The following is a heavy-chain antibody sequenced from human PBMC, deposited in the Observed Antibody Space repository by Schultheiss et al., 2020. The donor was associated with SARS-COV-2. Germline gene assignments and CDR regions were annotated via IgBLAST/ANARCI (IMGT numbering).Heavy chain of an antibody. J-gene: IGHJ6*03. CDR1: GFTFSSYA. CDR2: ISSNGGST. Sequence: GGSLRLSCAASGFTFSSYAMHWVRQAPGKGLEYVSAISSNGGSTYYADSVKGRFTISRDNAKNTLYLQMNSLRAEDTAVYYCARALHDNWNYYYYYMDVWGKGTTVTVSS. CDR3: ARALHDNWNYYYYYMDV. V-gene: IGHV3-64*04. D-gene: IGHD1-20*01.